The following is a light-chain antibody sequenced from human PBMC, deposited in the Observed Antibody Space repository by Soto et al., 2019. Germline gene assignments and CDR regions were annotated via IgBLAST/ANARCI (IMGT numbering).Light chain of an antibody. V-gene: IGLV2-14*01. CDR2: EVS. Sequence: QSALTQPASVSGSPGQSITISCTGTSSDVGAYNYVSWYQQHPGKAPKLIISEVSNRPSGVSNRFSGSKSGNTASLTISGRQAEDEADYYCSSYTSSSTVVFGEGTKLTVL. J-gene: IGLJ2*01. CDR1: SSDVGAYNY. CDR3: SSYTSSSTVV.